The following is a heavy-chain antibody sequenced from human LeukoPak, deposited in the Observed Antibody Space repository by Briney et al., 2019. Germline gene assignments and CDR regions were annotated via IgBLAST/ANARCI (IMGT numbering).Heavy chain of an antibody. CDR3: ARENYYRIGRFDRAYLDD. D-gene: IGHD3-10*01. V-gene: IGHV1-3*03. Sequence: ASVKVSCKASASTFSTYAIHWVRQAPGQGLEGMGWISTGNGNTRYSKAFQDRVTITRDTSASTVYMDLRGLRSEDMAVYYCARENYYRIGRFDRAYLDDWGQGTLVTVSS. CDR2: ISTGNGNT. CDR1: ASTFSTYA. J-gene: IGHJ4*02.